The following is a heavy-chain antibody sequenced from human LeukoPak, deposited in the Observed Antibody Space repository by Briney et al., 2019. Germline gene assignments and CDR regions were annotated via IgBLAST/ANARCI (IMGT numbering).Heavy chain of an antibody. D-gene: IGHD3-3*01. V-gene: IGHV3-48*03. CDR2: ITGSGSTM. CDR1: GFIFSNYE. J-gene: IGHJ4*02. Sequence: PGGSLRLSCAASGFIFSNYEMNWVRQAPGKGLEWLSFITGSGSTMYYADSVRGRFTISRDNAKNSLYLQMNSLRAEDTAVYHCDSSRILDFDYWGQGTLVTVSS. CDR3: DSSRILDFDY.